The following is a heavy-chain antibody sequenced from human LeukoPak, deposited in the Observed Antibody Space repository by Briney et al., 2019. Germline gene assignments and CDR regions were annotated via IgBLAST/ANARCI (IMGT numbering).Heavy chain of an antibody. V-gene: IGHV3-30*02. J-gene: IGHJ4*02. CDR2: IRYDGSNK. Sequence: GGSLRLSCAASGFTFSDYAMHWVRQAPGKGLEWVAFIRYDGSNKYYADSVKGRFTMSRDNSKNTLYLQMNSLRAEDTAVYYCAKDRLGYSSGWNGGYFDYWGQGTLVTVSS. CDR1: GFTFSDYA. CDR3: AKDRLGYSSGWNGGYFDY. D-gene: IGHD6-19*01.